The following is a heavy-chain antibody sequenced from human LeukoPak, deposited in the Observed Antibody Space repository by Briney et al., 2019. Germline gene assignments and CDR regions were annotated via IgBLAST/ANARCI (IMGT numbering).Heavy chain of an antibody. CDR3: ARQPHGSWYNGNAFDI. V-gene: IGHV5-51*01. D-gene: IGHD6-13*01. CDR2: IYPGDSDT. CDR1: GYSFTSYW. J-gene: IGHJ3*02. Sequence: GESLKISCKGSGYSFTSYWIGWVRQMPGKGLEWMGIIYPGDSDTRYSPSFQGQVTISADKSISTAYLQWSSLKASDTAMYYCARQPHGSWYNGNAFDIWGQGTMVTVSS.